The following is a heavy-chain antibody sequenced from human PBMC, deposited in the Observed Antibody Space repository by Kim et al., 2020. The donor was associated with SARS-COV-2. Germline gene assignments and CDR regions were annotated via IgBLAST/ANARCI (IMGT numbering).Heavy chain of an antibody. J-gene: IGHJ6*02. D-gene: IGHD2-15*01. CDR2: IGTAGDT. CDR1: GFTFSSYD. V-gene: IGHV3-13*04. Sequence: GGSLRLSCAASGFTFSSYDMHWVRQATGKGLEWVSAIGTAGDTYYPGSVKGRFTISRENAKNSLYLQMNSLRAGDTAVYYCARGALGYCSGGSCLGGSYYYYGMDVWGQGTTVTVSS. CDR3: ARGALGYCSGGSCLGGSYYYYGMDV.